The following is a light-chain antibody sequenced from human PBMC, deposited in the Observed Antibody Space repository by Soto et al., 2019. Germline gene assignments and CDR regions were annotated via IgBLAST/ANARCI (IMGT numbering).Light chain of an antibody. CDR1: SSNIGSNY. CDR2: RKN. J-gene: IGLJ3*02. Sequence: QPVLTQPPSASGTPGQRVTISCSGSSSNIGSNYVSWHQQFPGTAPKLLIHRKNQRPSGVPDRFSGSKSGTSASLAISGLRSEDEADYYCAVWDDSLSGRVFGGGTKLTVL. V-gene: IGLV1-47*01. CDR3: AVWDDSLSGRV.